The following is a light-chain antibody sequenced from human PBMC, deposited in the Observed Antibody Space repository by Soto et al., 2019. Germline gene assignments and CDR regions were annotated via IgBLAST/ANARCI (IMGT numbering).Light chain of an antibody. V-gene: IGKV1-5*03. Sequence: DVNMTQSRPNLSAYIRERFTLNSLASQSISSWLAWYQQKPGKAPKLMIYKASSLESGVPSRFSGSGSGTDFTLTISSLEPEDSAVYYCQQRNIWIPVTCGQGTRMEI. J-gene: IGKJ5*01. CDR2: KAS. CDR1: QSISSW. CDR3: QQRNIWIPVT.